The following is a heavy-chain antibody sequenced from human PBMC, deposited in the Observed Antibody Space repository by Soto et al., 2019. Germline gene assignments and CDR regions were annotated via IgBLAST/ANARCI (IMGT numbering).Heavy chain of an antibody. CDR2: IWYDGTSE. CDR1: GFTFSSDG. CDR3: ARDYYANARAFDI. J-gene: IGHJ3*02. Sequence: QVELVESGGGVVQPGRSLRLSCAASGFTFSSDGMHWVRQAPGKGLEWVAVIWYDGTSENYGDSVKGRFTISRDNSKNTLYLQMNSLRAEDTAVYYCARDYYANARAFDIWGQGTMVTVSS. D-gene: IGHD3-22*01. V-gene: IGHV3-33*01.